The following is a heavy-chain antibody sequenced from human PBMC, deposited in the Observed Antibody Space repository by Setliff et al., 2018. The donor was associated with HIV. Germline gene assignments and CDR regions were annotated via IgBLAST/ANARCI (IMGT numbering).Heavy chain of an antibody. CDR2: ISGSGIGS. CDR1: GFTFSRYA. D-gene: IGHD3-10*01. V-gene: IGHV3-23*01. CDR3: AKDRRYYYGSGSYAAET. J-gene: IGHJ5*02. Sequence: GGSLRLSCAASGFTFSRYAMTWVRQAPGKGLEWVYAISGSGIGSYYPDSVKGRFTISRDNSKNTLFLQMNSLRAEDTAVYYCAKDRRYYYGSGSYAAETWGQGTLVTVSS.